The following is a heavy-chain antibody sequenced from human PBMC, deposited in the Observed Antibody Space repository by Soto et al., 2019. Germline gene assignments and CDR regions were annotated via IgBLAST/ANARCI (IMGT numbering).Heavy chain of an antibody. Sequence: QVQLVQSGAEEKKPGASVKVSCKASGYTFTSYAMHWVRQAPGQRLEWMGWINAGNGNTKYSQKFQGRVTITRDTSASTAYMELSSLTSEDTAVYYCARSFGVVYYYYYGMDVWGQGTTVTVSS. J-gene: IGHJ6*02. V-gene: IGHV1-3*05. D-gene: IGHD3-3*01. CDR3: ARSFGVVYYYYYGMDV. CDR2: INAGNGNT. CDR1: GYTFTSYA.